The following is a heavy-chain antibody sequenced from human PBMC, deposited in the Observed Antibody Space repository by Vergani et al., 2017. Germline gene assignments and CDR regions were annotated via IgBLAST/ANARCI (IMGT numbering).Heavy chain of an antibody. CDR2: IYYSGST. J-gene: IGHJ2*01. D-gene: IGHD3-22*01. V-gene: IGHV4-59*08. Sequence: QVQLQESGPGLVKPSETLSLTCTVSGGSISSYYWSWIRQPPGKGLEWIGYIYYSGSTNYNPSLKSRVTISVDTSKNQFSLKLSSVTAADTAVYCCARRGYYYGSSGYPDWYFDLWGRGTLVTVSS. CDR1: GGSISSYY. CDR3: ARRGYYYGSSGYPDWYFDL.